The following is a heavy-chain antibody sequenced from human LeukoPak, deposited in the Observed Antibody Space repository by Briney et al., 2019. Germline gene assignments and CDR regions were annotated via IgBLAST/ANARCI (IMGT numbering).Heavy chain of an antibody. Sequence: GGSLRLSCAASEFTFSSYSMSWVRQAPGKGLEWGSYISSTATSIYYADSVKGQFTVSRDNARNSLYLQMNSLRAEDTAVYYCARDVTYHGGDWFDPWGQGTLVTVSS. CDR3: ARDVTYHGGDWFDP. V-gene: IGHV3-48*04. CDR1: EFTFSSYS. CDR2: ISSTATSI. J-gene: IGHJ5*02. D-gene: IGHD4-23*01.